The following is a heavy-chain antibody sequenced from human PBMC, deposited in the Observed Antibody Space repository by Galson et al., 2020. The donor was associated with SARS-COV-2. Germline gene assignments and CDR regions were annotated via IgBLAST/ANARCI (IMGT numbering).Heavy chain of an antibody. D-gene: IGHD3-22*01. Sequence: GESLKISCKGSGYSFTSYWIGWVRQMPGKGLEWMGIIYLGDSDTKYSPSFQGQVTISADKSISTAYLQWSSLKASDTAMYYCARPRYYYGTSVYYAFDIWGQGTMVTVSS. CDR1: GYSFTSYW. CDR3: ARPRYYYGTSVYYAFDI. CDR2: IYLGDSDT. V-gene: IGHV5-51*01. J-gene: IGHJ3*02.